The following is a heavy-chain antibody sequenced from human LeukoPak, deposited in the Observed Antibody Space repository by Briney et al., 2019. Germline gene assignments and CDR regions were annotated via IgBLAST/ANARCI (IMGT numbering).Heavy chain of an antibody. CDR1: GYTLTELS. D-gene: IGHD3-10*01. CDR3: ARADGHYGSGSYSPSHFDY. CDR2: LDSENGET. J-gene: IGHJ4*02. V-gene: IGHV1-24*01. Sequence: ASVKVSCKVSGYTLTELSIHWVRQAPGKGLEWMGGLDSENGETTYAQKFQGRVTMTEDTSIDTAFMELSSLRSEDTAVYFCARADGHYGSGSYSPSHFDYWGQGTLVTVSS.